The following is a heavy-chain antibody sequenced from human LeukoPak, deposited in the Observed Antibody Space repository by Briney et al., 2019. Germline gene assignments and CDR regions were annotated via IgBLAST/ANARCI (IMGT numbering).Heavy chain of an antibody. CDR3: ARAERQVATMLSFDY. V-gene: IGHV4-30-4*01. J-gene: IGHJ4*02. CDR1: GGSISSGDYY. D-gene: IGHD5-12*01. Sequence: PSETLSLTCTVSGGSISSGDYYWSWIRQPPGKGLEWIGYIYYSGSTYYNPSLKSRVTISVDTSKNQFSLKLSSVTAADTAVYYCARAERQVATMLSFDYWGQGTLVTVSS. CDR2: IYYSGST.